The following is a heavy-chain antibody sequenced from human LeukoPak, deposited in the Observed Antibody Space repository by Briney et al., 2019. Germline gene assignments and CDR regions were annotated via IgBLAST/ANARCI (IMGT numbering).Heavy chain of an antibody. Sequence: SETLSLTFTVSGGSISSSSYYWGWIRQPPGKGLEWIGSIYYSGSTYYNPSLKSRVTISVDTSKNQFSLKLSSVTAADTAVYYCARLWKFWGAFDIWGQGTMVTVSS. D-gene: IGHD3-16*01. J-gene: IGHJ3*02. CDR3: ARLWKFWGAFDI. CDR2: IYYSGST. V-gene: IGHV4-39*01. CDR1: GGSISSSSYY.